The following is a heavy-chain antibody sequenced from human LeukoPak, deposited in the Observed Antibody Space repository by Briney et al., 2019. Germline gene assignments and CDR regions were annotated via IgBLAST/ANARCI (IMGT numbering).Heavy chain of an antibody. CDR2: LDGNGRTT. J-gene: IGHJ4*02. V-gene: IGHV3-23*01. Sequence: QPGGSLRLSCAASGFTFSKYAMTWVRQAPGKGLEWVSSLDGNGRTTYYADSVKGRFTISRDNSENTLYLQMNSLRAEDTAKYYCAKYHYASGSDYCFDHWGQGTLVTVSS. D-gene: IGHD3-10*01. CDR1: GFTFSKYA. CDR3: AKYHYASGSDYCFDH.